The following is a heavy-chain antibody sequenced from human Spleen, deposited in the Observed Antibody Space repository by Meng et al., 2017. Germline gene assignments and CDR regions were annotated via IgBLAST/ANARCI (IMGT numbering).Heavy chain of an antibody. Sequence: QLQVEESGPGLVKPSETLSLTCTVSGGSISNSSYYWGWIRQPPGKGLEWIGSIYYSGSTYYNPSLKSRVTISVDTSKNQFSLKLSSVTAADTAVYYCALVTDWYFDLWGRGTLVTGYS. CDR3: ALVTDWYFDL. V-gene: IGHV4-39*07. D-gene: IGHD2-21*02. CDR1: GGSISNSSYY. J-gene: IGHJ2*01. CDR2: IYYSGST.